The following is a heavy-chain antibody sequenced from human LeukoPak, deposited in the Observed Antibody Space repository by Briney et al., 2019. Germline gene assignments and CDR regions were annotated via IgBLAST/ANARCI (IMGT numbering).Heavy chain of an antibody. Sequence: ASVKVSCKASGYTFTSYDINWVRQATGQGLEWMGWMNPNSDNIIYAQKFQDRVTITRDTSISTAYMELSSLRPEDTAVYFCARGPPGSTEYYMDVWGNGTTVIVSS. V-gene: IGHV1-8*03. CDR1: GYTFTSYD. CDR3: ARGPPGSTEYYMDV. CDR2: MNPNSDNI. D-gene: IGHD4-11*01. J-gene: IGHJ6*03.